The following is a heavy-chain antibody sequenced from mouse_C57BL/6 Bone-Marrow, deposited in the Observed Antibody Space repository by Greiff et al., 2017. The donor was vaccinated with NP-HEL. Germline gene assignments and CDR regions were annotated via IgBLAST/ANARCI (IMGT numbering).Heavy chain of an antibody. D-gene: IGHD1-1*01. CDR2: IDPSDSYT. Sequence: VQLQQPGAELVKPGASVKLSCKASGYTFTSYWMQWVKQRPGQGLEWIGEIDPSDSYTNYNQKFKGKATLTVDTSSSTAYMQLSSLTSEDSAVYYCASFGYYGSSFFDYWGQGTTLTVSS. V-gene: IGHV1-50*01. CDR1: GYTFTSYW. CDR3: ASFGYYGSSFFDY. J-gene: IGHJ2*01.